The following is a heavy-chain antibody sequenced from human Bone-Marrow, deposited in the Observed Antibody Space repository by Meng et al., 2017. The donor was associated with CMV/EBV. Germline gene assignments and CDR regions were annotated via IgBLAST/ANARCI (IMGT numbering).Heavy chain of an antibody. CDR1: GFTFSSYA. CDR2: ISGSGGST. D-gene: IGHD6-13*01. Sequence: GGSLRLSCAASGFTFSSYAMSWVRQAPGKGLEWVSAISGSGGSTYYPDSVKGRFTISRDNSKNTLYLQMNSLRAEDTAVYYCAKVADGAAGRAYYYYYYGMYVWGQGTTVTVSS. J-gene: IGHJ6*02. CDR3: AKVADGAAGRAYYYYYYGMYV. V-gene: IGHV3-23*01.